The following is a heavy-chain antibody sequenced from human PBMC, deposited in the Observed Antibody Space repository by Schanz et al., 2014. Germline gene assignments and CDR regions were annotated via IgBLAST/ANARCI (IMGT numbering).Heavy chain of an antibody. CDR1: GFTFSSYA. J-gene: IGHJ3*02. Sequence: EVQLLESGGGLVQPGGSLRLSCAASGFTFSSYAMTWVRQAPGMGLEWVSAISGRDGSTYYADSAKGRFTISRDNAKNSLYLLMNSLRAEDTAVYYCARVALPGYSSPRDAFDIWGQGTMVTVSS. CDR2: ISGRDGST. V-gene: IGHV3-23*01. D-gene: IGHD5-18*01. CDR3: ARVALPGYSSPRDAFDI.